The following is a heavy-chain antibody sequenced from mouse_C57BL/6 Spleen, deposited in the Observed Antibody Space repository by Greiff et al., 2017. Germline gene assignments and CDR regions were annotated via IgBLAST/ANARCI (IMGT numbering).Heavy chain of an antibody. J-gene: IGHJ4*01. CDR1: GYSITSGYY. CDR3: ARVYDGYYYAMDY. CDR2: ISYDGSN. D-gene: IGHD2-3*01. Sequence: EVQLQESGPGLVKPSQSLSLTCSVTGYSITSGYYWNWIRQFPGNKLEWMGYISYDGSNNYNPSPKNRISITRDTSKNQFFLKLNSVTTEDTATYYCARVYDGYYYAMDYWGQGTSVTVSS. V-gene: IGHV3-6*01.